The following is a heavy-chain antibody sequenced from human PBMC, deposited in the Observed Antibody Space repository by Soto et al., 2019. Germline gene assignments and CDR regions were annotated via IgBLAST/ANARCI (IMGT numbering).Heavy chain of an antibody. CDR3: AKDGSHSGYDLEY. D-gene: IGHD5-12*01. CDR2: IRGSGGST. V-gene: IGHV3-23*01. Sequence: VGSLRLSCASSVFIFSTYAMSWVRHSPGKWLEWVSAIRGSGGSTYYADFVKGRFTISRDNSKNMLYLQMNSLRADDTAVYYCAKDGSHSGYDLEYWGQGGLVTVSS. CDR1: VFIFSTYA. J-gene: IGHJ4*02.